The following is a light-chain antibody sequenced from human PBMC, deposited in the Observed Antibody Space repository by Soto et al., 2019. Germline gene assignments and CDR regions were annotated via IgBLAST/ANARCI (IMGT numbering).Light chain of an antibody. Sequence: QSALTQPPSASGSPGQSVTISCTGTSNDVGGYNYVSWYQCHPGKAPKVIIYEVSKRPSGVPDRFSGAKSGNTASLTVSGLQAEDEADYYCSSYARANTVVFGGGTKLTVL. CDR3: SSYARANTVV. J-gene: IGLJ2*01. V-gene: IGLV2-8*01. CDR2: EVS. CDR1: SNDVGGYNY.